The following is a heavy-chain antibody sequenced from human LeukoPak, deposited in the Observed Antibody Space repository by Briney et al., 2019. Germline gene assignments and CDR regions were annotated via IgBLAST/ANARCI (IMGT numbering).Heavy chain of an antibody. CDR3: ARSTYYYDSSGYCDY. CDR1: GYTFTNYG. D-gene: IGHD3-22*01. V-gene: IGHV1-18*01. CDR2: ISGYNGNT. Sequence: ASVKVSCKASGYTFTNYGIDWVRQAPGQGLEWMGWISGYNGNTNYAQKLQGRVTMTTDTSTTTAYMELRSLRSDHTAVYYCARSTYYYDSSGYCDYWGQGTLVTVSS. J-gene: IGHJ4*02.